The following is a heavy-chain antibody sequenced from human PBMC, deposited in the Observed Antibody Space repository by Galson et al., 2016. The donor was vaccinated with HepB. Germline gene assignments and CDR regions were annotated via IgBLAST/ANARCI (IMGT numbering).Heavy chain of an antibody. J-gene: IGHJ6*02. V-gene: IGHV3-30*18. D-gene: IGHD4-17*01. CDR2: ISDDGVNK. CDR1: GFSFSYYG. Sequence: SLRLSCAASGFSFSYYGMHWVRQAPGKGLEWVAVISDDGVNKYYADSMRGRFTISRDNSKNILFLQVNSLRGEDTAVYHCAKDFYGDSNYYYYAMDVWGQGTTVIVSS. CDR3: AKDFYGDSNYYYYAMDV.